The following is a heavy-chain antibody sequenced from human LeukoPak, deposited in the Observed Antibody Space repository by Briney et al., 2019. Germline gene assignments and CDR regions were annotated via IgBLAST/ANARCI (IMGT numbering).Heavy chain of an antibody. J-gene: IGHJ6*02. D-gene: IGHD3-10*01. CDR3: ARFVRGVIGYYGMDV. CDR2: IYYSGST. V-gene: IGHV4-59*02. CDR1: GDSVSNHH. Sequence: SETLSLTCTVSGDSVSNHHWSWIRQSAGKGLEWIGYIYYSGSTNYNPSLKSRVTISVDTSKNQFSLKLSSVTAADTAVYYCARFVRGVIGYYGMDVWGQGTTVTVSS.